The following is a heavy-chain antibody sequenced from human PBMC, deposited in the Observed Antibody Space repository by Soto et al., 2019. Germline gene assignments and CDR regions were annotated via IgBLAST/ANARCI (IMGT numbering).Heavy chain of an antibody. Sequence: ASVKVSCKASGGTFSSYAISWVRQAPGQGLEWMGGIIPIFGTANYAQKFQGRVTITADESTSTAYMELSSLRSEDTAVYYCAREVEVAGYYYYGMDVWGQGTTVTVSS. V-gene: IGHV1-69*13. D-gene: IGHD6-19*01. CDR1: GGTFSSYA. CDR2: IIPIFGTA. J-gene: IGHJ6*02. CDR3: AREVEVAGYYYYGMDV.